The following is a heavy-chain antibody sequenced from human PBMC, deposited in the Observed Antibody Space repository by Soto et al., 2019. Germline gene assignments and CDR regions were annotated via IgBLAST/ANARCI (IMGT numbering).Heavy chain of an antibody. Sequence: PGGSLRLSCAASGFTFSSYAMSWVRQAPGKGLEWVSAISGSGGSTYYADSVKGRFTISRDNSKNTLYLQMNSLRAEDTAVYYCAKGGDSSGYYYYYYGMDVWGQGTTVTVSS. D-gene: IGHD3-22*01. CDR3: AKGGDSSGYYYYYYGMDV. J-gene: IGHJ6*02. CDR2: ISGSGGST. CDR1: GFTFSSYA. V-gene: IGHV3-23*01.